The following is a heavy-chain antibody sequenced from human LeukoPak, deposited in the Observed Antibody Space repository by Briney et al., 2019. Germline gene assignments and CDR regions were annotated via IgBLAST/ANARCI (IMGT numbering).Heavy chain of an antibody. J-gene: IGHJ4*02. CDR1: GYSFTSYW. Sequence: GESLKISCKGSGYSFTSYWIGWVRQMPGKGLEWVGIIYPGDSDTRYSPSFQGQVTISADKSISTAYLQWSSLKASDTAMYYCARWERYSYGYVHFDYWGQGTLVTVSS. CDR3: ARWERYSYGYVHFDY. D-gene: IGHD5-18*01. CDR2: IYPGDSDT. V-gene: IGHV5-51*01.